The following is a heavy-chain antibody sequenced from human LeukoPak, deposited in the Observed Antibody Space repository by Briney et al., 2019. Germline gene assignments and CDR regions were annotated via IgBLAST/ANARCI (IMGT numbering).Heavy chain of an antibody. CDR2: IYSGGTT. CDR3: ARGGYSSSWYHFDY. V-gene: IGHV3-53*01. CDR1: GFTFSSYW. J-gene: IGHJ4*02. Sequence: GGSLRLSCEASGFTFSSYWMSWVRQAPGKGLEWVSVIYSGGTTNYADSVKGRFTISRDNSKNTLFLQMNSLRAEDTAVYYCARGGYSSSWYHFDYWGQGTLVTVSS. D-gene: IGHD6-13*01.